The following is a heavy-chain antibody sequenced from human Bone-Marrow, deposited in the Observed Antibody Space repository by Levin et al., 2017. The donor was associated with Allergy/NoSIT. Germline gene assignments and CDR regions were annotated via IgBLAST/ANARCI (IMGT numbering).Heavy chain of an antibody. CDR3: AKDLQNYYGSELVYGMDA. CDR2: TSHDGGKT. Sequence: PGGSLRLSCAASGFSFSNYGMHWVRQGPGKGPEWMVVTSHDGGKTHYADSVKGRFTISRDNSKNTLYLQMNSLRAEDTAVYYCAKDLQNYYGSELVYGMDAWGQGTTVTVSS. J-gene: IGHJ6*02. CDR1: GFSFSNYG. D-gene: IGHD3-10*01. V-gene: IGHV3-30*18.